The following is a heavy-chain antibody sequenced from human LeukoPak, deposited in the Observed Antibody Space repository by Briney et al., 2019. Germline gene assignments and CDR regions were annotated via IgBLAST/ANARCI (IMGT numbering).Heavy chain of an antibody. V-gene: IGHV3-43*02. D-gene: IGHD1-1*01. Sequence: GGSLRLPCAASGFTFNDYAMHWVRQAPGKGLEWVSNISGDGSSTYYAESMKGRLTISRTNSKNSLFLQMKSLRTEDTALYYCAKDVGRTPNACDIWGQGTMVTVSS. J-gene: IGHJ3*02. CDR2: ISGDGSST. CDR1: GFTFNDYA. CDR3: AKDVGRTPNACDI.